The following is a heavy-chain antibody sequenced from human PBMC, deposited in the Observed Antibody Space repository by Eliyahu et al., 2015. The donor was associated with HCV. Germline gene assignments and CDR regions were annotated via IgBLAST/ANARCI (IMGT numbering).Heavy chain of an antibody. CDR2: IHYSGST. D-gene: IGHD6-19*01. J-gene: IGHJ5*02. V-gene: IGHV4-59*01. CDR3: ASGGGGIAVTGTGGWFDP. CDR1: GGSIXTYY. Sequence: QVQLQESGPGLVKPSETLSLTCTVPGGSIXTYYWSWIRQPPGKGLEWIGDIHYSGSTNYNPSLKSRVTISIDTSKNQFSLNLTSVTAADTAMYYCASGGGGIAVTGTGGWFDPWGQGTLVTVSS.